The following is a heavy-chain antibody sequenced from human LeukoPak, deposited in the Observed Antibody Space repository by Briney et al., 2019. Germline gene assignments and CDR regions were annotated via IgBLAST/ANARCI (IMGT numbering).Heavy chain of an antibody. CDR1: GFTFRGIA. Sequence: PGGSLRLSCAPPGFTFRGIAISGVPGAPGRGLGWVSAISGSGGSTYYADSVKGRFPISRDNSKNTLYLQMKSLRAEDTAVYYCAKDPVAAQYYFDYWGQGTLVTVSS. J-gene: IGHJ4*02. CDR2: ISGSGGST. D-gene: IGHD2-15*01. V-gene: IGHV3-23*01. CDR3: AKDPVAAQYYFDY.